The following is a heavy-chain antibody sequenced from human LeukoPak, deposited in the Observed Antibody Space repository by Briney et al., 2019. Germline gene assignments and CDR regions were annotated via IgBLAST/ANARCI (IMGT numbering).Heavy chain of an antibody. CDR1: GFTFSSYA. Sequence: GGSLRLSCAASGFTFSSYAMHWVRQAPGKGLEWVAVISYDGSNKYYADSVKGRFTISRDNSKNTLYLQMNSLRAEDTAVYYCAKEVLSDYDFWSGYPHHFDYWGQGTLVTVSS. J-gene: IGHJ4*02. V-gene: IGHV3-30-3*01. D-gene: IGHD3-3*01. CDR2: ISYDGSNK. CDR3: AKEVLSDYDFWSGYPHHFDY.